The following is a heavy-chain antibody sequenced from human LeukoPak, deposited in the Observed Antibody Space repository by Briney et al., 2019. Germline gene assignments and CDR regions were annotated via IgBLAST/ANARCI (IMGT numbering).Heavy chain of an antibody. Sequence: AASVKVSCKASGYTFTSYGISWVRQAPGQGLEWMGWISAYNGNTNYAQKLQGRVTMTTDTSTSTAYMELRSLRSDDTAVYYCARYYDILTGYLNWFDPWGQGTLVTVSS. V-gene: IGHV1-18*01. CDR3: ARYYDILTGYLNWFDP. J-gene: IGHJ5*02. CDR2: ISAYNGNT. CDR1: GYTFTSYG. D-gene: IGHD3-9*01.